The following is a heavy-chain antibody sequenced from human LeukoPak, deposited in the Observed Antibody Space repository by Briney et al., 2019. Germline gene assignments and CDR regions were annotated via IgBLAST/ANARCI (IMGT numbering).Heavy chain of an antibody. CDR3: ARRDYYDSTGYYFN. D-gene: IGHD3-22*01. Sequence: SETLSLTCAVSGGSISSSGYSWSWIRQPPGKGLEWIGYIHHTGSTYYNPSLKSRVTISVDRSKNQFSLKLSSVTAADTAVYYCARRDYYDSTGYYFNWGQGTLVTVSS. J-gene: IGHJ4*02. CDR2: IHHTGST. V-gene: IGHV4-30-2*01. CDR1: GGSISSSGYS.